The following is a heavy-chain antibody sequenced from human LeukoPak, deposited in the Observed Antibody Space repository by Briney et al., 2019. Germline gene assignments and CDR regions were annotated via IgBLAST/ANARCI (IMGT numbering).Heavy chain of an antibody. Sequence: ASVKVSCKASGYTFTSYYMHWVRQAPGQGLEWMGIINPSGGSTSYAQKFQGRVTVTRDMSTSTAYMELRSLRSDDTAAYYCAREPIAVAAPDAFDIWGQGTMVTVSS. CDR2: INPSGGST. CDR3: AREPIAVAAPDAFDI. D-gene: IGHD6-19*01. CDR1: GYTFTSYY. V-gene: IGHV1-46*01. J-gene: IGHJ3*02.